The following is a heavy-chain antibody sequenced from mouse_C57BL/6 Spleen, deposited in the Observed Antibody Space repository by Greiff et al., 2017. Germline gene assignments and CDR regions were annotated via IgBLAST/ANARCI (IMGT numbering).Heavy chain of an antibody. V-gene: IGHV1-82*01. J-gene: IGHJ4*01. CDR1: GYAFSSSW. CDR3: ARSDYGSSRYYAMDY. Sequence: VQLQQSGPELVKPGASVKISCKASGYAFSSSWMNWVKQRPGKGLEWIGRIYPGDGDTNYNGKFKGKATLTADKSSSTAYMQLSSLTSEDSAVYFWARSDYGSSRYYAMDYWGQGTSVTVSS. CDR2: IYPGDGDT. D-gene: IGHD1-1*01.